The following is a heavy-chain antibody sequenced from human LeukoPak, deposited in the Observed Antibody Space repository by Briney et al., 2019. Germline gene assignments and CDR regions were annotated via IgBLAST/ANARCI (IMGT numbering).Heavy chain of an antibody. D-gene: IGHD6-13*01. V-gene: IGHV4-39*01. Sequence: SETLSLTCTVSGGYISSSSYYWGWIRQPPGKGLEWIGSIYYSGSTYYNPSLKSRVTISVDTSKNQFSLKLSSVTAADTAVYYCGRYTSSWEAVFDYWGQGTLVTVSS. CDR3: GRYTSSWEAVFDY. CDR2: IYYSGST. J-gene: IGHJ4*02. CDR1: GGYISSSSYY.